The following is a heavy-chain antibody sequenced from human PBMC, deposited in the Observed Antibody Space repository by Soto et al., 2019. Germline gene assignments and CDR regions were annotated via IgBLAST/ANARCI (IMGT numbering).Heavy chain of an antibody. CDR1: GFTVSSSY. CDR3: ARPRYTGTYSGRFLDY. CDR2: LYTGTDT. Sequence: GGSLRLSCPASGFTVSSSYLTWVRQAPGKGLEWVAILYTGTDTVYADSVKGRFTISRDSSKNTLNLQMHSLRAEDTAMYFCARPRYTGTYSGRFLDYWGQGSLVTVSS. V-gene: IGHV3-53*01. D-gene: IGHD1-26*01. J-gene: IGHJ4*02.